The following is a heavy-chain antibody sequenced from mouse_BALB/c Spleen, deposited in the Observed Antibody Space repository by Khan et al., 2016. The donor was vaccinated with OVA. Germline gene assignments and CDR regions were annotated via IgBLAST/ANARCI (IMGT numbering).Heavy chain of an antibody. CDR2: IDPPNDDS. J-gene: IGHJ3*01. V-gene: IGHV14-3*02. CDR3: ATLYGSPFAF. CDR1: GFNIKDTY. Sequence: VRLQQSGAELVKPGASVKLSCSASGFNIKDTYIHWMKQRPEQGLEWIGRIDPPNDDSKYDPKFQAKATLTADTSSNTAYLQLSSLTSEDTAVYYCATLYGSPFAFWGQGTLVSVSA. D-gene: IGHD2-1*01.